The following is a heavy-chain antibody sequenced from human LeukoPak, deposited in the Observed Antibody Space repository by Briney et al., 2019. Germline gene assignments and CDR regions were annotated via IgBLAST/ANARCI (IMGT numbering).Heavy chain of an antibody. CDR1: GFTFCSYW. V-gene: IGHV3-7*01. CDR2: IKQDEREK. J-gene: IGHJ3*02. Sequence: GGSLTLSCAVSGFTFCSYWMSWVRQAPGKGLEGVANIKQDEREKYYVDSVKCRFTISRDNAKNSLYLQMNSLRAEDTAVYYCARPHIVVVHAAILDHDAFDIWGQGTMVTVSS. D-gene: IGHD2-2*01. CDR3: ARPHIVVVHAAILDHDAFDI.